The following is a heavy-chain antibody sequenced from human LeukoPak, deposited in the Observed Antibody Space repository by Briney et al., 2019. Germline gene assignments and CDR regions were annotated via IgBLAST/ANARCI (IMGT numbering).Heavy chain of an antibody. CDR3: ARSMSGRNDL. CDR1: GFTFSNYW. D-gene: IGHD3-3*01. Sequence: GGSLRLSCAGSGFTFSNYWVHWVRQAPGKGLVWVSRINVEGTRTDYADSVRGRFTISRDNAKNTLYLQMNGLTAEDTAIYYCARSMSGRNDLWGQGTLVSVSA. J-gene: IGHJ5*02. CDR2: INVEGTRT. V-gene: IGHV3-74*01.